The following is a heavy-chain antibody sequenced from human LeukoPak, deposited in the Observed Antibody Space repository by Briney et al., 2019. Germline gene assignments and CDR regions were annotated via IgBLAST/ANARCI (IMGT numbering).Heavy chain of an antibody. CDR1: GGSISSSNW. D-gene: IGHD6-13*01. CDR3: ARARKLAAAGPMYNWFDP. V-gene: IGHV4-4*02. Sequence: SETLSLTCAVSGGSISSSNWWSWVRQPPGKGLEWIGEIYHSGSTNYNPSLKSRVTISVDKSKNQFSLKLSSVTAADTAVYYCARARKLAAAGPMYNWFDPWGQGTLVTVSS. CDR2: IYHSGST. J-gene: IGHJ5*02.